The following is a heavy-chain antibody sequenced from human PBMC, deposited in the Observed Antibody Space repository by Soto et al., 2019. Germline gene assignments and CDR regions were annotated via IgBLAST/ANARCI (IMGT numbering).Heavy chain of an antibody. D-gene: IGHD7-27*01. J-gene: IGHJ3*02. Sequence: GGSLRLSCAASGFTFSSYSMNWVRQAPGKGLEWVSSISSSSSYIYYADSVKGRFTISRDNAKNSLYLQMNSLRAEDTAVYYCARETSGDVDAFDIWGKGTMVTVSS. V-gene: IGHV3-21*01. CDR2: ISSSSSYI. CDR1: GFTFSSYS. CDR3: ARETSGDVDAFDI.